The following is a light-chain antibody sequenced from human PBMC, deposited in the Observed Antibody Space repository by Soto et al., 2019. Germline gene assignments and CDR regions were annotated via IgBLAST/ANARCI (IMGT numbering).Light chain of an antibody. Sequence: EIVFTQSPSTLSLSPGERATLSGRTSSGVYSSIAWYQQTPCQTPRLLVYNVSTTATGIPARFSGSGSGTEFTLTIRSLQSEDFAVYYCQQYNNWPPTFGRGTRL. V-gene: IGKV3-15*01. J-gene: IGKJ5*01. CDR3: QQYNNWPPT. CDR1: SGVYSS. CDR2: NVS.